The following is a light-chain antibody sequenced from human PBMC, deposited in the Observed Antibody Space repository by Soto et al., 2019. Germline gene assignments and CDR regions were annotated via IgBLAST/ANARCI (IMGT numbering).Light chain of an antibody. CDR2: AAS. V-gene: IGKV1-17*01. Sequence: DIQMTQSPSSLSASVGDRVTITCRASQGIGNDLGWYQQKPGKAPKLLIYAASSLQSGVPSRFSGSASGTEFPLTISSLQPEDFATYYCQQYNSYPLTFGGGTKVEVK. CDR3: QQYNSYPLT. CDR1: QGIGND. J-gene: IGKJ4*02.